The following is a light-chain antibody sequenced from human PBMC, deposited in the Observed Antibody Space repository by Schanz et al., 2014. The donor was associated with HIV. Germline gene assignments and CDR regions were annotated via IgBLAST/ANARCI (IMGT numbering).Light chain of an antibody. CDR3: SSYAGRSSFVV. CDR1: SSDVGGYNY. CDR2: DVT. Sequence: QSALTQPPSASGSPGQSVTISCTGTSSDVGGYNYVSWYQQHPGKAPKLMIYDVTNRPSGVSNRFSGSKSGNTASLTISGLQSEDEADYYCSSYAGRSSFVVFGGGTKLTVL. J-gene: IGLJ2*01. V-gene: IGLV2-14*03.